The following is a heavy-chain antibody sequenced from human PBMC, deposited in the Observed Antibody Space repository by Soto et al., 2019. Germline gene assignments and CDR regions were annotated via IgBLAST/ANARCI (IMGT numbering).Heavy chain of an antibody. CDR1: GGSISSYY. CDR2: IYYSGST. Sequence: SETLSLTCTVSGGSISSYYWSWIRQPPGKGLEWIGYIYYSGSTYYNPSLKSRVTISVDTSKNQFSLKLSSVTAADTAVYYCASDCSSTSCSDWFDPWGQGTLVTVSS. V-gene: IGHV4-59*04. J-gene: IGHJ5*02. D-gene: IGHD2-2*01. CDR3: ASDCSSTSCSDWFDP.